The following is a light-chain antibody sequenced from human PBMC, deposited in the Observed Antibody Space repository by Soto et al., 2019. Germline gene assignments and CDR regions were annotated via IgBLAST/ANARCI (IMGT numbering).Light chain of an antibody. CDR3: XXXXXSTVV. J-gene: IGLJ2*01. CDR2: QDS. CDR1: KLGDKY. Sequence: SYELTQPPSVSVSPGQTASITCSGDKLGDKYACWYQQKPGQSPVLVIYQDSKRPSGIPERFSGSNSGNTATLTISGTQAXXXXXXXXXXXXXSTVVFGGGTQL. V-gene: IGLV3-1*01.